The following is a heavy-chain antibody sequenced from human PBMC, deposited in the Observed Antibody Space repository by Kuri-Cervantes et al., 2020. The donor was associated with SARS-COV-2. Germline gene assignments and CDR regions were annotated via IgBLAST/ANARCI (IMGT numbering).Heavy chain of an antibody. CDR3: ARAQRGLMVALDY. V-gene: IGHV3-48*02. CDR1: GFTFSGSP. D-gene: IGHD5-12*01. CDR2: ISSSSSTI. Sequence: GESLKISCAASGFTFSGSPIHWVRQAPGKGLEWVSYISSSSSTIYYADSVKGRFTISRDNAKNSLYLQMNSLRDEDTAVYYCARAQRGLMVALDYWGQGTLVTVSS. J-gene: IGHJ4*02.